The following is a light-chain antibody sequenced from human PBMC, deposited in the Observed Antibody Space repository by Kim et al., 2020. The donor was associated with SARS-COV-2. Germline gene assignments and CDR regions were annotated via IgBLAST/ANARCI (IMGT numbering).Light chain of an antibody. Sequence: FPPWVMATLSCGASQSVSICLLAWYQQKPRLAPRLLIYDASSRASGIPDRFSGSGSGTDFSLTISRLEPEYFAVYYCQHYDYSLTFGGGTKVDIK. CDR1: QSVSICL. V-gene: IGKV3D-20*01. J-gene: IGKJ4*01. CDR2: DAS. CDR3: QHYDYSLT.